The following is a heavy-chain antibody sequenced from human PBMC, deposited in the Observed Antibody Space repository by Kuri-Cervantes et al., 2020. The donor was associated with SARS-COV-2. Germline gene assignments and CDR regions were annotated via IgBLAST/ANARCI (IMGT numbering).Heavy chain of an antibody. Sequence: ASVKVSCKASGYTFTSFYIHWVRQAPGQGLEWMAIISPIVGDTTYAQRFRDRLSVTMDTSTSTVYMEMSSLTSEDTAVYYCARSSSGSYSDFEYWGQGTLVTVSS. CDR3: ARSSSGSYSDFEY. J-gene: IGHJ4*02. CDR2: ISPIVGDT. V-gene: IGHV1-46*01. D-gene: IGHD1-26*01. CDR1: GYTFTSFY.